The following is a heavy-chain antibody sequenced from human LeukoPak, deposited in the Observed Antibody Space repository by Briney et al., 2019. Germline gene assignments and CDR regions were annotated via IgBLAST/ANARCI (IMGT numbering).Heavy chain of an antibody. CDR3: ARAGYSYGYYYYYFYMDV. D-gene: IGHD5-18*01. Sequence: GGSLRLSCAASGFTFITYNMNWVRQAPGKGLEWVSYISSSGSTIYYADSVKGRFTISRDNAKNSLYLQMNSLRAEDTAVYYCARAGYSYGYYYYYFYMDVWGKGTTVTISS. CDR1: GFTFITYN. CDR2: ISSSGSTI. V-gene: IGHV3-48*04. J-gene: IGHJ6*03.